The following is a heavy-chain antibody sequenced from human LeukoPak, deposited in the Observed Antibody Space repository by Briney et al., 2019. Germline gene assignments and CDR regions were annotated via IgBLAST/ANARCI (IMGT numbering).Heavy chain of an antibody. V-gene: IGHV1-69*13. CDR2: IIPIFGTA. D-gene: IGHD2-15*01. CDR3: ASSVVVVVAALTPYYYYGMDV. CDR1: GGTFSSYA. Sequence: SVKVSCKASGGTFSSYAIGWVRQAPGQGLEWMGGIIPIFGTANYAQKFQGRVTITADESTSTAYMELSSLRSEDTAVYYCASSVVVVVAALTPYYYYGMDVWGQGTTVTVSS. J-gene: IGHJ6*02.